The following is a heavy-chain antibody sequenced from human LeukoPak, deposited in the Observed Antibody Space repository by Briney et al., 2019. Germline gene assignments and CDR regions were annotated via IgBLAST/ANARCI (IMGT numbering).Heavy chain of an antibody. CDR3: ARAFQWLDAFDI. Sequence: SVKVSCKASGGTFSSYAISWVRQAPGQGLEWMGGIIPIFGTANYAQKFQGRVTITADESTSTAYMELSSLRSDDTAVYYCARAFQWLDAFDIWGRGTMVTVSS. J-gene: IGHJ3*02. CDR2: IIPIFGTA. CDR1: GGTFSSYA. V-gene: IGHV1-69*13. D-gene: IGHD6-19*01.